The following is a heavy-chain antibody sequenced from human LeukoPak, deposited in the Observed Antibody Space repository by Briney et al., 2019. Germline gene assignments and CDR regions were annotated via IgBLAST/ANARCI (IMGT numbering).Heavy chain of an antibody. CDR3: ARVSGWPYWYFDL. J-gene: IGHJ2*01. D-gene: IGHD6-19*01. V-gene: IGHV4-34*01. CDR1: GGSFSGYY. Sequence: SETLSLTCAVYGGSFSGYYWSWIRQPPGKGLEWIGEINHSGSTNYNPSLKSRVTISVDTSKNQFSLKLSSVTAADTAVYYCARVSGWPYWYFDLWGRGTLVTVSS. CDR2: INHSGST.